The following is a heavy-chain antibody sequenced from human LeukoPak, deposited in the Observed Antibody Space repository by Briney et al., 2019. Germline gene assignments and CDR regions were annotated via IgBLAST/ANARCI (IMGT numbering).Heavy chain of an antibody. CDR1: GGSFSGYY. D-gene: IGHD3-16*01. Sequence: SETLSLTCAVYGGSFSGYYWSWIRQPPGKGLEWIGYIYHSGSTYYNPSLKSRVTISVDRSKNQFSLKLSSVTAADTAVYYCAREITGYNWFDPWGQGTLVTVSS. CDR3: AREITGYNWFDP. V-gene: IGHV4-30-2*01. J-gene: IGHJ5*02. CDR2: IYHSGST.